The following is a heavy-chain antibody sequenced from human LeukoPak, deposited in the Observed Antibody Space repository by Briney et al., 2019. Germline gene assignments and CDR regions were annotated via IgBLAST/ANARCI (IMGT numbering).Heavy chain of an antibody. J-gene: IGHJ4*02. CDR2: INHSGST. CDR3: ARANCSSTSCEENYFDY. D-gene: IGHD2-2*01. Sequence: SETLSLTCAVYGGSFSGYYWSWIRQPPGKGLEWIGDINHSGSTNYNPSPKSRVTISVDTSKNQFSLKLSSVTAADTAVYYCARANCSSTSCEENYFDYWGQGTLVTVSS. V-gene: IGHV4-34*01. CDR1: GGSFSGYY.